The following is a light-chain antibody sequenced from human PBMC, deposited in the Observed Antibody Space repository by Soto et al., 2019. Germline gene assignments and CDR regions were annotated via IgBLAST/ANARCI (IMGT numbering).Light chain of an antibody. Sequence: QSALTQPASVSGSPGQSITISCTGASSDVGDYNYVSWYQQHPGKAPKLMIYDVSNRPLGVSNRFSGSKSGNTASLTISGLQAEDEAHYYCSSFTSSNSVIFGGGTKLTVL. CDR2: DVS. J-gene: IGLJ2*01. CDR1: SSDVGDYNY. CDR3: SSFTSSNSVI. V-gene: IGLV2-14*01.